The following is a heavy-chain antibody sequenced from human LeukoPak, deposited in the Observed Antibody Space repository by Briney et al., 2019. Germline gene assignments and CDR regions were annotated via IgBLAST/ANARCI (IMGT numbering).Heavy chain of an antibody. CDR1: GFTFSSYS. D-gene: IGHD6-13*01. Sequence: GGSLRLSCAASGFTFSSYSMNWVRQAPGKGLEWVSYISSSSSTIYYADSVKGRFTISRDNAKNSLYLQMNSLRAEDAAVYYCARGGAPGIAAAGNWFDPWGQGTLVTVSS. CDR2: ISSSSSTI. J-gene: IGHJ5*02. CDR3: ARGGAPGIAAAGNWFDP. V-gene: IGHV3-48*04.